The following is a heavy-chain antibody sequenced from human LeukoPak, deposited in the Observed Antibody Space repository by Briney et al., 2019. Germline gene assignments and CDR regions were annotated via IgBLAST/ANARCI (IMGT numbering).Heavy chain of an antibody. D-gene: IGHD2-2*01. Sequence: PGGSLRLSCAASGVTFSSYVMSWVRQAPGKGLEWVSRISGSGGGTYYADSVKGRFAISRDNSKNTLYLQMNSLRAEDTAVYYCARSGLYQKWTDVDAFDMWGQGTVVTVSS. J-gene: IGHJ3*02. CDR2: ISGSGGGT. CDR3: ARSGLYQKWTDVDAFDM. CDR1: GVTFSSYV. V-gene: IGHV3-23*01.